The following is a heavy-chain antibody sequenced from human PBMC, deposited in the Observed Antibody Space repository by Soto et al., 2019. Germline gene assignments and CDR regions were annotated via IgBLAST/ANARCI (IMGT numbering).Heavy chain of an antibody. CDR2: IIPIFGTA. Sequence: ASVKVSCKASGGTFSSYAISWVRQAPGQGLEWMGGIIPIFGTANYAQKFQGRVTITADESTSTAYMELSSLRSEDTAVYYCARVGVYGSGSYNWFDPWGLGTLVTVSS. D-gene: IGHD3-10*01. V-gene: IGHV1-69*13. CDR3: ARVGVYGSGSYNWFDP. CDR1: GGTFSSYA. J-gene: IGHJ5*02.